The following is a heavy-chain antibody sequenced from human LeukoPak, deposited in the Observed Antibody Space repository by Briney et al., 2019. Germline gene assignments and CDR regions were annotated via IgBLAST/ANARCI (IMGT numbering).Heavy chain of an antibody. CDR3: ARDLYMTAVTTGYFDY. J-gene: IGHJ4*02. D-gene: IGHD4-17*01. CDR1: GYTFTNYY. Sequence: ASVKVSCKASGYTFTNYYMHWVRQAPGQGLEWMGIINPSGGSTSYAQKFQGRLTMTRDTSTSTVYVELSRLRSEDTAVYYCARDLYMTAVTTGYFDYWGQGTLVTVSS. V-gene: IGHV1-46*01. CDR2: INPSGGST.